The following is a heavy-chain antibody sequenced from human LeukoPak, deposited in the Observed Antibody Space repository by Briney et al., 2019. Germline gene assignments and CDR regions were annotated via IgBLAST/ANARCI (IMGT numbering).Heavy chain of an antibody. J-gene: IGHJ4*02. V-gene: IGHV1-3*01. CDR2: INAGNGNT. CDR3: ARSRSMAGPGDY. CDR1: GYTFTSYA. D-gene: IGHD6-19*01. Sequence: ASVKVSCKASGYTFTSYAMHWVRQAPGQRLEWMGWINAGNGNTKYSQKFQGRVTITRDTSASTAYMELSSLRSEDTAVYYCARSRSMAGPGDYWGQGTLVTVSS.